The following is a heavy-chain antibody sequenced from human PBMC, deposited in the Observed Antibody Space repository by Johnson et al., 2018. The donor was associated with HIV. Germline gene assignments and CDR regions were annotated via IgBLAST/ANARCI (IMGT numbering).Heavy chain of an antibody. CDR2: ISGGST. D-gene: IGHD3-10*01. V-gene: IGHV3-38-3*01. Sequence: VQLVESRGVLVQPGGSLRLSCAASGFTVRSNEMSWVRQAPGKGLEWVSCISGGSTNYADSVKGRFTISRDNSKNTLYLQMNSLRAEDTAVYYCARAVTPFGDWEAFDIWGQGTMVTVSS. CDR3: ARAVTPFGDWEAFDI. J-gene: IGHJ3*02. CDR1: GFTVRSNE.